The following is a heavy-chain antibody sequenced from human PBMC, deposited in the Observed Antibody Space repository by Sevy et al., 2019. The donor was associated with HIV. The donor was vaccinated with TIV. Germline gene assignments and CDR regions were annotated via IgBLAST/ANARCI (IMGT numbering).Heavy chain of an antibody. V-gene: IGHV1-69*13. CDR3: ARDLQQLASGYFDY. CDR1: GGNFSSYA. D-gene: IGHD6-13*01. J-gene: IGHJ4*02. CDR2: IIPIFGTA. Sequence: ASVKVSCKASGGNFSSYAISWVRQAPGQGLEWMGGIIPIFGTANYAQKFQGRVTITADESTSTAYMELSSLRSEDTAVYYCARDLQQLASGYFDYWGQGTLVTVSS.